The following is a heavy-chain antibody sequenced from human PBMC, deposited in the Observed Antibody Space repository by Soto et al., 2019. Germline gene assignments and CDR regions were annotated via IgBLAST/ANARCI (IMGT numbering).Heavy chain of an antibody. V-gene: IGHV3-21*06. CDR3: ARESEDLTSIFDY. CDR1: GFTFTRYS. J-gene: IGHJ4*02. CDR2: ISSTTNYI. Sequence: EVQLVESGGGLVKPGGSLRLSCAASGFTFTRYSMNWVRQAPGKGLEWVSSISSTTNYIYYGDSMKGRFTISRVNAKNSLYLERNSLRADDTAVYYCARESEDLTSIFDYLGQGTLVTVSS.